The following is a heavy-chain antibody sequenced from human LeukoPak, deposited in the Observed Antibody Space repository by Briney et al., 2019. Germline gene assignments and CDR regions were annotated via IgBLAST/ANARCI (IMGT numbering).Heavy chain of an antibody. CDR3: AVLTRGYSYGYVFDY. V-gene: IGHV1-18*01. J-gene: IGHJ4*02. CDR1: GYTFTSYG. Sequence: ASVKVSCKASGYTFTSYGISWVRQAPGQGLGWVGWISAYNGNTNYAQKLQGRVTMTTDTSTSTAYMELRSLRSDDTAVYYCAVLTRGYSYGYVFDYWGQGTLVTVSS. CDR2: ISAYNGNT. D-gene: IGHD5-18*01.